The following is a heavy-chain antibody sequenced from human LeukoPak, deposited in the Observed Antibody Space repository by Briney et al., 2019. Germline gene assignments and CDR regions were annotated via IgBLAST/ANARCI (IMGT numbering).Heavy chain of an antibody. J-gene: IGHJ4*02. D-gene: IGHD3-16*01. Sequence: KTSETLSLTCTVSGVSISSGGYYWSWIRQHPGKGLEWIGYIYYSGSTYYNPSLKSRVTISVDTSKNQFSLKLSPVTAADTAVYYCARVYEAIMEDYFDYWGQGTLVTVSS. CDR1: GVSISSGGYY. V-gene: IGHV4-31*03. CDR2: IYYSGST. CDR3: ARVYEAIMEDYFDY.